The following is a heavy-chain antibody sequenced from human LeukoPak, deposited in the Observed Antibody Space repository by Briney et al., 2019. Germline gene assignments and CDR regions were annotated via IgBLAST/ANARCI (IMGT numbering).Heavy chain of an antibody. D-gene: IGHD3-10*01. V-gene: IGHV3-21*01. CDR3: ARDLGVVRGVFTLDY. Sequence: GSLRLSCAASGFTFSSYSMNWVRQAPGKGLEWVSSISSSSSYTNYADSVRGRFTISRENAKNSLYLQMNSLRAEDTAVYYCARDLGVVRGVFTLDYWGQGTLVTVSS. CDR1: GFTFSSYS. CDR2: ISSSSSYT. J-gene: IGHJ4*02.